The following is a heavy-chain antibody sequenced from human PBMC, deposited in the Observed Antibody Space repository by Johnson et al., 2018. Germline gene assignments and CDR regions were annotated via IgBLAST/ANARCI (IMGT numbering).Heavy chain of an antibody. J-gene: IGHJ3*01. CDR2: SNWNSLKK. CDR1: GFTFGDYG. D-gene: IGHD1-26*01. Sequence: VQLVQSGGGLVQXGRSLRLSCAASGFTFGDYGMHWVRQVPGKGLEWVSGSNWNSLKKGYAASVKGRVAIPRDNAKNALYMQMNSPEADDPAVYYCARDKGGELQQAEALDLWGQGTMVTVSS. V-gene: IGHV3-9*01. CDR3: ARDKGGELQQAEALDL.